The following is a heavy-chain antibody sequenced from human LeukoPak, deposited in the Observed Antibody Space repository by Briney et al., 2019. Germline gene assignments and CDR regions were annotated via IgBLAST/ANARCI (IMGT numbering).Heavy chain of an antibody. CDR2: IYPGDSDT. D-gene: IGHD6-6*01. J-gene: IGHJ5*02. V-gene: IGHV5-51*01. Sequence: GESLKISCKGSGYSFTSYWIGWVRQMPGKGLEWMGIIYPGDSDTRYSPSFQGQVTISADKSISTAYLQWSSLKASDTAMYYCARLLSSSDTLVSWFDPWGQGTLVTVSS. CDR1: GYSFTSYW. CDR3: ARLLSSSDTLVSWFDP.